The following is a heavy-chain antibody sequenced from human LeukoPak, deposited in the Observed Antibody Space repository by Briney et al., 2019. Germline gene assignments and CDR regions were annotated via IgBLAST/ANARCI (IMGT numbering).Heavy chain of an antibody. CDR1: GFTFSTYA. CDR3: AKTSRGYSGYDSPFDY. Sequence: GGSLRLSCAASGFTFSTYAMSWVPQAPGKGLEWVSGIRGSGGNTYYADSVKGRFTISRDNSKNTLYLQMNSLRAEDTAVYYCAKTSRGYSGYDSPFDYWGQGTLVTVSS. CDR2: IRGSGGNT. J-gene: IGHJ4*02. D-gene: IGHD5-12*01. V-gene: IGHV3-23*01.